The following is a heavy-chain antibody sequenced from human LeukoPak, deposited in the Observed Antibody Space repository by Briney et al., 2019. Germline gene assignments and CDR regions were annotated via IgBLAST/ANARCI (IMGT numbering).Heavy chain of an antibody. CDR2: MYYSGST. J-gene: IGHJ4*02. CDR3: ARRRGYDHFDY. D-gene: IGHD5-12*01. Sequence: SETLSLTCTVSGGSISSSSYYWCWIRQPPGKGLEWIGNMYYSGSTYYNPSLKSRVTISVDTSKNQFSLKLSSVTAADTAVYYCARRRGYDHFDYWGQGTLVIVSS. V-gene: IGHV4-39*01. CDR1: GGSISSSSYY.